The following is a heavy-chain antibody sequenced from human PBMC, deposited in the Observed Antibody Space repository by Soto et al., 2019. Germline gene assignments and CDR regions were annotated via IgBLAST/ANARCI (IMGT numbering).Heavy chain of an antibody. J-gene: IGHJ4*02. D-gene: IGHD3-3*01. CDR1: GGSISGSSYY. Sequence: PXGTLALTCTVSGGSISGSSYYWAWIRQPPGKGPEWIGSIYYRGSTHYSPSLKSRVTISVDTSKNQISLSLTSVTATDTAVYYCARQGGSWGGYSFDYWGQGALVTVSS. V-gene: IGHV4-39*01. CDR2: IYYRGST. CDR3: ARQGGSWGGYSFDY.